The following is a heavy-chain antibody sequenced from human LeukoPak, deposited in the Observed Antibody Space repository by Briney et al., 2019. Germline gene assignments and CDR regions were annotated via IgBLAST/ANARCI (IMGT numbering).Heavy chain of an antibody. V-gene: IGHV3-30*14. Sequence: QSGRSLRLSCAASGLTFSTYSMHWVRQAPGKGLEWVAVISYDGGSKYYADSLKGRFTISRDNSKNTMYLQMNSLRAEDTAVYYCARGSSYVGRFDYWGQGTLVTVSS. CDR3: ARGSSYVGRFDY. CDR2: ISYDGGSK. J-gene: IGHJ4*02. CDR1: GLTFSTYS. D-gene: IGHD3-16*01.